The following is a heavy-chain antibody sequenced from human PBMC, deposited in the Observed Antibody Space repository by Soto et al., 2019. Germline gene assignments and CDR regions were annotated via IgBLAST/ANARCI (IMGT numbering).Heavy chain of an antibody. CDR1: GFTFSSYS. Sequence: HPGGSLRLSCAASGFTFSSYSMNWVRQAPGKGLEWVSYISSSSSTIYYADSVKGRFTISRDNAKNSLYLQMNSLRAEDTAVYYCARVAPSAVVVIAIGDAFDIWGQGTMVTVSS. D-gene: IGHD2-21*01. V-gene: IGHV3-48*01. CDR3: ARVAPSAVVVIAIGDAFDI. CDR2: ISSSSSTI. J-gene: IGHJ3*02.